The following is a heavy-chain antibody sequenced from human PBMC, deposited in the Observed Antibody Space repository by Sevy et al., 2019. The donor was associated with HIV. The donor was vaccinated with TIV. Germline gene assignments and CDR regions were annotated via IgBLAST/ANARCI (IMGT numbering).Heavy chain of an antibody. CDR1: GFNFSPYA. CDR2: ISSDGSTK. J-gene: IGHJ5*02. D-gene: IGHD3-22*01. CDR3: AKEGYYYDSRSSDWFDP. V-gene: IGHV3-30*18. Sequence: GGSLRLSCAASGFNFSPYAMHWVRQGPGKGLEWVATISSDGSTKNYVDSVKRRFSISRDNSKNTLFLQMNNLTPEDTAVFYCAKEGYYYDSRSSDWFDPWGQGTLVTVSS.